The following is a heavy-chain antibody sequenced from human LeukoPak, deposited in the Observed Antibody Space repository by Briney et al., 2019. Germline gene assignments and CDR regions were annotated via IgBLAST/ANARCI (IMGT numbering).Heavy chain of an antibody. V-gene: IGHV1-2*06. CDR3: ASIGGSYQYFDY. CDR1: GYTFTVYY. Sequence: ASVKVSCKASGYTFTVYYMHWVRQAPGQGLEWMGRINPNSGGTNYAQTFQGRVTMTRDTSTSTVYMELSSLRSEDTAVYYCASIGGSYQYFDYWGQGTLVTVSS. J-gene: IGHJ4*02. CDR2: INPNSGGT. D-gene: IGHD1-26*01.